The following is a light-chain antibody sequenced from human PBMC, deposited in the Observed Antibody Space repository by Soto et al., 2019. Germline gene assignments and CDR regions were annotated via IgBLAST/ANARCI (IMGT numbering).Light chain of an antibody. V-gene: IGLV1-47*01. CDR1: SSNIGSKF. CDR3: AAWDDTLSGVV. CDR2: RDD. J-gene: IGLJ2*01. Sequence: QSVLTQPPSASGTPGQRVTISCSGSSSNIGSKFVYWYQQLPGTAPKLLIYRDDQRPSGVPDRFSGSKSGTSASLAISGLRSEDEGDYYCAAWDDTLSGVVFGGGTKVTVL.